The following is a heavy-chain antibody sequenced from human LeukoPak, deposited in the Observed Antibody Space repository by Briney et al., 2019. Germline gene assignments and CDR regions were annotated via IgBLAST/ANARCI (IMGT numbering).Heavy chain of an antibody. Sequence: SETLSLTCTVSGGSISSSSHYWGWIRQPPGKGLEWIGSMYYRGSTYHNPSLKSRVTISVDTSKNQFSLKLSSVTAADTAVYYCARGRRAAFDIWGQGTMVTVSS. V-gene: IGHV4-39*07. CDR1: GGSISSSSHY. J-gene: IGHJ3*02. CDR3: ARGRRAAFDI. CDR2: MYYRGST.